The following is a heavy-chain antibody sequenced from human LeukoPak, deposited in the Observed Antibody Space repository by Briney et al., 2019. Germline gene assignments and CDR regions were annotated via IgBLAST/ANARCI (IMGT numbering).Heavy chain of an antibody. Sequence: QSGGSLRLSCAASGFTFSSYAMHWVRQAPGRGLEWVASINQDGSEKYYADSVKGRFIMSRDNAKNSLYLQMNSLRVEDTAIYYCARDGEAAGLYFDYWGQGTLVTVSS. D-gene: IGHD6-13*01. J-gene: IGHJ4*02. CDR3: ARDGEAAGLYFDY. CDR2: INQDGSEK. V-gene: IGHV3-7*01. CDR1: GFTFSSYA.